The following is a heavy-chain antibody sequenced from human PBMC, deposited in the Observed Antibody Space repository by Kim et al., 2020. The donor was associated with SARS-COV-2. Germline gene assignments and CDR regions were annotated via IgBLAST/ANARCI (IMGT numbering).Heavy chain of an antibody. J-gene: IGHJ4*02. CDR3: ARTKYSSSAYFDY. V-gene: IGHV1-18*01. Sequence: YAQKLQGRVTMTTDTSTSTAYMELRSLRSDDTAVYYCARTKYSSSAYFDYWGQGTLVTVSS. D-gene: IGHD6-6*01.